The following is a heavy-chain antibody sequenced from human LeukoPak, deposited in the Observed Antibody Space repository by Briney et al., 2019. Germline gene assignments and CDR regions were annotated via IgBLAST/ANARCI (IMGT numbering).Heavy chain of an antibody. D-gene: IGHD2-15*01. J-gene: IGHJ4*02. V-gene: IGHV3-7*01. CDR3: AKDTWIVVAATSVLDY. CDR2: IKEDGSEK. Sequence: GGSLRLSCAGSGFTFSGYWMSWVRQAPGKGLEWVANIKEDGSEKYYVDSVKGRFTVSRDNAKNSVYLQMSSLRAEDTAVYYCAKDTWIVVAATSVLDYWGQGTLVAVSS. CDR1: GFTFSGYW.